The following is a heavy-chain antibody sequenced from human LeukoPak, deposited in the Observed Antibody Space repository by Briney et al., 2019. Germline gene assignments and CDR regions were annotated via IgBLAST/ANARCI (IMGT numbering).Heavy chain of an antibody. Sequence: ASVKVSCKASGYTFTSYGISWVRQAPGQGLEWMGWISAYNGNTNYAQKLQGRVTMTRNTSISTAYMELSSLRSEDTAVYYCARAYYDSSGYRLIDYWGQGTLVTVSS. J-gene: IGHJ4*02. CDR2: ISAYNGNT. CDR3: ARAYYDSSGYRLIDY. CDR1: GYTFTSYG. V-gene: IGHV1-18*01. D-gene: IGHD3-22*01.